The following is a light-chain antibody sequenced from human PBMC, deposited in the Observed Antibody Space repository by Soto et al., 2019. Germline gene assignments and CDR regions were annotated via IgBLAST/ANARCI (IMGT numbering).Light chain of an antibody. J-gene: IGKJ4*01. Sequence: EIVLTQSPGTLSLSPGERATLSCRASQDVSSNYLAWYQQKPGQAPRLFIYGASNRATGIPDRISGSGSGTDFTLTISSLEPEDFALYYCQQYGSSPLTFGGGTRVEIK. V-gene: IGKV3-20*01. CDR3: QQYGSSPLT. CDR2: GAS. CDR1: QDVSSNY.